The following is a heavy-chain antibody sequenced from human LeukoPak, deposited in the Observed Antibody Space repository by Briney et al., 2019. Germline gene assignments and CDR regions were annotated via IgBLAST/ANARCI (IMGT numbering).Heavy chain of an antibody. J-gene: IGHJ5*02. D-gene: IGHD1-26*01. CDR1: GYTFTSYG. CDR2: ISAYNGNT. V-gene: IGHV1-18*01. Sequence: ASVKVSCKASGYTFTSYGISWVRQAPGQGLEWMGWISAYNGNTNYAQKLQGRVTMTTDTSTSTAYMELRSLRSDDTAVYYCARDVVVGAIPGWFDPWGQGTLVTVSS. CDR3: ARDVVVGAIPGWFDP.